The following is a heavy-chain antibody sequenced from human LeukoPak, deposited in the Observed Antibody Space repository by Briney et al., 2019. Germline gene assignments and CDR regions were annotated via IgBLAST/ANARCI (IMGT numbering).Heavy chain of an antibody. D-gene: IGHD3-10*01. V-gene: IGHV4-4*07. J-gene: IGHJ5*02. CDR2: LYNNGST. CDR1: GGSLWSFY. Sequence: PSETLSLTCTVSGGSLWSFYWSWVRQPAGKGLEWIGRLYNNGSTNYNPSLKSRVRLSVDTSKNQFSLKLNSVTAADTAIYFCARDSGTTGEVKFDPWGQGTLVTVSS. CDR3: ARDSGTTGEVKFDP.